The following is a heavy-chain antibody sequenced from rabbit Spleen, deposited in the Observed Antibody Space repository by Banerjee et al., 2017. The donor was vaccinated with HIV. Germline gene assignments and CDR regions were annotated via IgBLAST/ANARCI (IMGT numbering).Heavy chain of an antibody. CDR3: VREVAGKFYL. Sequence: QEQLVESGGGLVQPEGSLTLTCTASGFSFSSSDYMCWVRQAPGKGLEWIACIYAGSSSGFTYSATWAKGRFTISKTSSTTVALQMTSLTAADTATYFCVREVAGKFYLWGQGTLVTVS. CDR2: IYAGSSSGFT. J-gene: IGHJ4*01. D-gene: IGHD4-1*01. V-gene: IGHV1S45*01. CDR1: GFSFSSSDY.